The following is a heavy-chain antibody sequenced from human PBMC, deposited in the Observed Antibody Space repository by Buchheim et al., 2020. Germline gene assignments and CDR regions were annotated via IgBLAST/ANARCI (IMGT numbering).Heavy chain of an antibody. Sequence: EVQLLESGRGLVQPGGSLRLSCVASGFTFSSYWMHWVRQAPGKGLEWVSRTYSGNTYYADSVKGRFTTSRDDARSTLHLQMSSVRSEDTAVYYCVRGGTGYGNFDDWGLGTL. V-gene: IGHV3-74*01. CDR3: VRGGTGYGNFDD. CDR1: GFTFSSYW. J-gene: IGHJ4*02. CDR2: TYSGNT. D-gene: IGHD5-12*01.